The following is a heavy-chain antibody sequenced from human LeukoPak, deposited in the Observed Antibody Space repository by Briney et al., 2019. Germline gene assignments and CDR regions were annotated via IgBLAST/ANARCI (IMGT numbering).Heavy chain of an antibody. J-gene: IGHJ4*02. V-gene: IGHV3-23*01. Sequence: GSLRLSCAASGFTFSSYAMSWVRPAPGKGLEWVSAISGSGGSTYYADSVKGRFTISRDNSKNTLYLQMNSLRAEDTAVYYCAKGTTGYSYGYPDYWGQGTLVTVSS. CDR2: ISGSGGST. CDR1: GFTFSSYA. D-gene: IGHD5-18*01. CDR3: AKGTTGYSYGYPDY.